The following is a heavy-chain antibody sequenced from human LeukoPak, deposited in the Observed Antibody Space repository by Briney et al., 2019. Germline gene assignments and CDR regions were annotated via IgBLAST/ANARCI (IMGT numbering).Heavy chain of an antibody. CDR1: GGSISSGGYY. D-gene: IGHD3-22*01. Sequence: SETLSLTCTVSGGSISSGGYYWSWIPQHPGKGVEWIGYIYYSGSTYYNPSLKSRVTISVDTSKNQFSLKLSSVTAADTAVYYCARESRSGYSFDYWGQGTLVTVSS. V-gene: IGHV4-31*03. J-gene: IGHJ4*02. CDR2: IYYSGST. CDR3: ARESRSGYSFDY.